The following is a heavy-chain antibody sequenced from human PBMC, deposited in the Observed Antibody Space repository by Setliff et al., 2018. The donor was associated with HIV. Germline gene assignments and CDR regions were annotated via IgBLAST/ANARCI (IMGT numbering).Heavy chain of an antibody. CDR3: ARDVATCSGTTCFQIRFDP. CDR1: GFTFSLYS. J-gene: IGHJ5*02. V-gene: IGHV3-48*01. Sequence: PGGSLRLSCAASGFTFSLYSMNWVRQAPGKGLEWISYISYDSKMIYYADSVKGRFTISRDNAKNSLFLQMNSLRVEDTAEYFCARDVATCSGTTCFQIRFDPWGQGTLVTVSS. CDR2: ISYDSKMI. D-gene: IGHD5-12*01.